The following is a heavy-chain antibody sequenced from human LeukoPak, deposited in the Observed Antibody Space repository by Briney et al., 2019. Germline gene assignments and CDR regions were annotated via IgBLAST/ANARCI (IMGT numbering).Heavy chain of an antibody. V-gene: IGHV1-18*01. CDR2: ISVYNGNT. D-gene: IGHD6-19*01. CDR3: ARAGGWAREDYKDDAFHI. J-gene: IGHJ3*02. Sequence: EASVRLSCTASGYTFTNFGISWVRQAPGQGLEWLGWISVYNGNTNYAQKLQGRVTMTTDTSTNTAYMEVGSLRSDDTAVYYCARAGGWAREDYKDDAFHIWGQGTMVTVSS. CDR1: GYTFTNFG.